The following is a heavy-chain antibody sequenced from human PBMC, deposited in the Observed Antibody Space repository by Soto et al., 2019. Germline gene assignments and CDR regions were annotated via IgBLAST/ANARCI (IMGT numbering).Heavy chain of an antibody. CDR1: GGTFSSYA. D-gene: IGHD3-10*01. Sequence: ASVKVSCKASGGTFSSYAISWVRQAPGQGLEWMGGIIPIFGTANYAQKFQGRVTITADESTSTAYMELSSLRSEDTAVYYCARVFRGVVAFDIWGQGTMVTVSS. CDR2: IIPIFGTA. V-gene: IGHV1-69*13. CDR3: ARVFRGVVAFDI. J-gene: IGHJ3*02.